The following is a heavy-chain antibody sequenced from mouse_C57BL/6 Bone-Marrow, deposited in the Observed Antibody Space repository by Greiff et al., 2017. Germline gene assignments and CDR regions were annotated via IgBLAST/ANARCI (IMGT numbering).Heavy chain of an antibody. Sequence: EVKVVESEGGLVQPGSSMKLSCTASGFTFSDYYMAWVRQVPEKGLEWVANINYDGSSTYYLDSLKSRFIISRDNAKNILYLQMSSLKSEDTATYYCARRDYDYGYAMDYWGQGTSVTVSS. D-gene: IGHD2-4*01. V-gene: IGHV5-16*01. J-gene: IGHJ4*01. CDR1: GFTFSDYY. CDR2: INYDGSST. CDR3: ARRDYDYGYAMDY.